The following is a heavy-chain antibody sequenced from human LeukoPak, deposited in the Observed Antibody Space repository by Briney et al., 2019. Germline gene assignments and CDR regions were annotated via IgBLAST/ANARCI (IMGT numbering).Heavy chain of an antibody. D-gene: IGHD3-10*01. CDR2: ISGSRGST. J-gene: IGHJ4*02. Sequence: HPGGSLRLSCAASGFTFSIYAMSWVRQAPGKGLEWVSAISGSRGSTYYADSVKGRFTISRDNAKNSPYLQMNGLRAEDTAVYYCARGRWFGRLFDYWGQGTLVTVSA. CDR3: ARGRWFGRLFDY. CDR1: GFTFSIYA. V-gene: IGHV3-23*01.